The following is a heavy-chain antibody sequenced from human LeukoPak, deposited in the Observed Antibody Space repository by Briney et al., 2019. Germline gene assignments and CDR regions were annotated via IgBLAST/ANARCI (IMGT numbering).Heavy chain of an antibody. D-gene: IGHD3-10*01. CDR3: AREGDGGSGSYSFR. CDR1: GFTFSSYT. Sequence: PGGSLRLSCATSGFTFSSYTMNWVRQAPGKGLEWVSSIRNSSSYIYYADSVKGRFTISRDNANNSLYLQMNSLRAEDTAVYYCAREGDGGSGSYSFRWGQGTLVTVSS. CDR2: IRNSSSYI. V-gene: IGHV3-21*01. J-gene: IGHJ4*02.